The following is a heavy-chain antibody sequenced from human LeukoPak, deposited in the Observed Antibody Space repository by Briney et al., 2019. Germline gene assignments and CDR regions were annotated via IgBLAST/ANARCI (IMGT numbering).Heavy chain of an antibody. CDR1: GFSVSSNY. Sequence: GGSLRLSCAASGFSVSSNYMSWVRQAPGKGLEWVSDIYSGGSPYYADSVRGRFTISRDISKNTVYLQMNSLRVEDTAVYYCAREDHVRGTFDIWGQGTMVTVSS. V-gene: IGHV3-53*01. CDR3: AREDHVRGTFDI. D-gene: IGHD3-10*02. J-gene: IGHJ3*02. CDR2: IYSGGSP.